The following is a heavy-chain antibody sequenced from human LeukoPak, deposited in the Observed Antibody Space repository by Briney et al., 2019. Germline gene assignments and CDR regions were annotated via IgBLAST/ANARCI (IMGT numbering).Heavy chain of an antibody. Sequence: SQTLSLTCTVSGGSISSYYWSWIRQPPGKGLEWIGYSYNSGSPNYNPSLKSRVTISVDTSKNQFSLKVSSVTAADTAVYYCARHGGSYSFDYWGQGTLVTVSS. CDR2: SYNSGSP. J-gene: IGHJ4*02. D-gene: IGHD1-26*01. CDR1: GGSISSYY. V-gene: IGHV4-59*08. CDR3: ARHGGSYSFDY.